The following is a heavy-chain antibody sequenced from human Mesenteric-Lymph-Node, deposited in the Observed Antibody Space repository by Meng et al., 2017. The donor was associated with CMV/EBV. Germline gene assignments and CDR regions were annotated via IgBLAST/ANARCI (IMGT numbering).Heavy chain of an antibody. Sequence: VSGGSISSSNWWSWVRQPPGRGLELLGYIFYTGSTYYNPSLKGRVTMSMDRSKNQFSLKLTSVTAADTAVYYCANDYGSGSYRFDYWGQGTLVTVSS. CDR2: IFYTGST. CDR1: GGSISSSNW. J-gene: IGHJ4*02. CDR3: ANDYGSGSYRFDY. D-gene: IGHD3-10*01. V-gene: IGHV4-4*02.